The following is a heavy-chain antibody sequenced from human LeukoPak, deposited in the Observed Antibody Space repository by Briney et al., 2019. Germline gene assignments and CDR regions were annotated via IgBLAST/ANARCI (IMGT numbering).Heavy chain of an antibody. D-gene: IGHD6-13*01. CDR3: ARGDSSSWYETFDY. V-gene: IGHV1-3*03. J-gene: IGHJ4*02. Sequence: ASVKVSCKASGFPFTSYAIHWVRQAPGQRLEWMGWVNADNSNTKYSQEFQGRVTITRNTSISTAYMELSSLRSEDTAVYYCARGDSSSWYETFDYWGQGTLVTVSS. CDR2: VNADNSNT. CDR1: GFPFTSYA.